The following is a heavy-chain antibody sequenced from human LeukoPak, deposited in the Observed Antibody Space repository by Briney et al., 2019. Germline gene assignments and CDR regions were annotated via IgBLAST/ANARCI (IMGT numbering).Heavy chain of an antibody. V-gene: IGHV1-18*01. D-gene: IGHD3-22*01. CDR3: ARDRGPRYYYDSSGTFNDAFDI. CDR2: ISAYNGNT. Sequence: ASVKVSCKASGYTFTSYGISWVRQAPGQGLEWMGWISAYNGNTNYAQKFQGRVTMTRDTSISTAYMELSRLRSDDTAVYYCARDRGPRYYYDSSGTFNDAFDIWGQGTMVTVSS. CDR1: GYTFTSYG. J-gene: IGHJ3*02.